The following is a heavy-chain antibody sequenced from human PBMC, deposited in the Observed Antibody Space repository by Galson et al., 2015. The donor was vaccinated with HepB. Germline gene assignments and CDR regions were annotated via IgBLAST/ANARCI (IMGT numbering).Heavy chain of an antibody. V-gene: IGHV1-18*01. CDR2: ISADNGNT. CDR3: ARAASAAGFWGH. D-gene: IGHD6-13*01. Sequence: SVKVSCKASGYIFTKYNLNWLRQAPGQRLQWMGWISADNGNTNYAKKFQGRVTITTDTSTTTVYMDLRNLRFDDTAVYYCARAASAAGFWGHWGQVTLGTVSS. CDR1: GYIFTKYN. J-gene: IGHJ4*02.